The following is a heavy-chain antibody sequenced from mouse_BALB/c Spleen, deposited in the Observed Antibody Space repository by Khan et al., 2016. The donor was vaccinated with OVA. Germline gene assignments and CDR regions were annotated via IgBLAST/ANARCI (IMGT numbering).Heavy chain of an antibody. J-gene: IGHJ1*01. CDR1: GYTFTNYG. V-gene: IGHV9-3-1*01. CDR3: AYGGYWYFDV. D-gene: IGHD1-1*01. CDR2: INTYTGEP. Sequence: VESGPELKKPGATVKISCQALGYTFTNYGMNLVKQAPGEGLKWMGWINTYTGEPTYADDFKGRFAFSLEPSASTAYLQISKLKNEDTSSYFCAYGGYWYFDVWGEGTTVTVSS.